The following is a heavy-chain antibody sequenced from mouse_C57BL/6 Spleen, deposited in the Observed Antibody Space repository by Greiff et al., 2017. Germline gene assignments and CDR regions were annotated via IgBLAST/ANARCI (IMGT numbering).Heavy chain of an antibody. CDR2: INPYNGDT. CDR3: ALWFRRGDYFNY. V-gene: IGHV1-37*01. Sequence: VQLKQSGPELVKPGASVKISCKASGYSFTGYFMNWVKQSHGESLEWIGRINPYNGDTFYNQRFKDKATLTVDKSSTTAHMELLSLTSEDSAVYYCALWFRRGDYFNYWGQGTTLTVSS. D-gene: IGHD2-2*01. CDR1: GYSFTGYF. J-gene: IGHJ2*01.